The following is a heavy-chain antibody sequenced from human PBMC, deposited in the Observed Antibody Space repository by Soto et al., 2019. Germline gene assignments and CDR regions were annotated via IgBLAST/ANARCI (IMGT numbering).Heavy chain of an antibody. Sequence: ASVYVPCKPSGYSFHNFGIVWVRQAPGQGLEWMGWISDQTAKSNYAEKFQGKVTMTADTSTSTAYMELHTLTSDDTAVYYCARGPPRGSFLLPPGYWGQGTLVTVSS. J-gene: IGHJ4*02. CDR2: ISDQTAKS. V-gene: IGHV1-18*04. CDR3: ARGPPRGSFLLPPGY. CDR1: GYSFHNFG. D-gene: IGHD3-16*01.